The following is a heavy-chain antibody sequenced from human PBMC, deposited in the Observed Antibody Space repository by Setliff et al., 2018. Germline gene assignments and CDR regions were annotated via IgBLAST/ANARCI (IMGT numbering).Heavy chain of an antibody. CDR2: INTNTGNP. CDR3: ARASRFGTTVWKGDYYMDV. D-gene: IGHD4-4*01. Sequence: ASVKVSCKASGYTFSSYAMGWMRQAPGQRLEWMGWINTNTGNPSYAQDFTGRLVFSLDTSISTAYLQISSLKAEDSAVYYCARASRFGTTVWKGDYYMDVWGKGTTVTVSS. J-gene: IGHJ6*03. CDR1: GYTFSSYA. V-gene: IGHV7-4-1*02.